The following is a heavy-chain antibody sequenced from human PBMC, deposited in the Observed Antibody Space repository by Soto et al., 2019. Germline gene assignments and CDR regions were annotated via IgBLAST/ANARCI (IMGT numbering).Heavy chain of an antibody. Sequence: QLQLQESGPGLVKPSETLSLTCTVSGGSISISSYYWGWIRQPPGKGLEWIGSIYYSGSTYYNPSLKSRVTISVDTSKNQFSLKLSSVTAADTAVYYCARFGIAAAGYPWGQGTLVTVSS. CDR1: GGSISISSYY. CDR3: ARFGIAAAGYP. J-gene: IGHJ5*02. D-gene: IGHD6-13*01. CDR2: IYYSGST. V-gene: IGHV4-39*01.